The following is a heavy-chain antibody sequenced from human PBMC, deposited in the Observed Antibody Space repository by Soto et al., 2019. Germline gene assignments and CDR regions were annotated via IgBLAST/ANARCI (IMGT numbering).Heavy chain of an antibody. D-gene: IGHD5-12*01. V-gene: IGHV5-51*01. J-gene: IGHJ6*02. CDR3: ARSGYSSHGMDV. Sequence: GESLTISCEGSGYRFTTSWIGWVRQMPGKGLEWMGTIYPGDSDTRYSPSFQGQVTISADKSMGTAYLQWRSLKASDTAMYYCARSGYSSHGMDVWGQGTTVTVSS. CDR1: GYRFTTSW. CDR2: IYPGDSDT.